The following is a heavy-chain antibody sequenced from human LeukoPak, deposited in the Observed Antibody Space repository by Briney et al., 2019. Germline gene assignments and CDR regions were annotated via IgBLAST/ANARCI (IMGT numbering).Heavy chain of an antibody. J-gene: IGHJ4*02. CDR3: ACLYYYDSSGYYGTFDY. V-gene: IGHV1-69*13. CDR2: IIPIFGTA. D-gene: IGHD3-22*01. Sequence: ASVKVSCKASGGTFSSYAIGWVRQAPGQGLEWMGGIIPIFGTANYAQKFQGRVTITADESTSTAYMELSSLRSEDTAVYYCACLYYYDSSGYYGTFDYWGQGTLVTVSS. CDR1: GGTFSSYA.